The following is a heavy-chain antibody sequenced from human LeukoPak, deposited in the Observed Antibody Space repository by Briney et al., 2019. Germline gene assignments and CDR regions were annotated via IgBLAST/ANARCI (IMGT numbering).Heavy chain of an antibody. D-gene: IGHD2-2*01. CDR2: IYYSGST. V-gene: IGHV4-61*05. Sequence: SETLSLTCTVSGGSISSSSYYWGWIRQPPGKGLEWIGYIYYSGSTNYNPSLKSRATISVDTSKNQFSLKLSSVTAADTAVYYCARGVPAATDYWGQGTLVTVSS. CDR1: GGSISSSSYY. CDR3: ARGVPAATDY. J-gene: IGHJ4*02.